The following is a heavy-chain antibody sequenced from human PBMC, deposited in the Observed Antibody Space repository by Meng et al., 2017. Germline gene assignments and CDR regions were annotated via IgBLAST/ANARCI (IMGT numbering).Heavy chain of an antibody. V-gene: IGHV1-46*01. J-gene: IGHJ4*02. Sequence: ASVKVSCKASGYTFTSYYMHWVRQAPGQGREWMGIINPSGGSTSYAQKFQGRVTMTRDTSTSTVYMELSSMRSEDTAVYYCARALGYSSSWYSGQDYWGQGTLVTVSS. CDR1: GYTFTSYY. D-gene: IGHD6-13*01. CDR2: INPSGGST. CDR3: ARALGYSSSWYSGQDY.